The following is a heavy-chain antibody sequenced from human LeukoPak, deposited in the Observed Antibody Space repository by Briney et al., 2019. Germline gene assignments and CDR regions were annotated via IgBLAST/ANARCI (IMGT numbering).Heavy chain of an antibody. CDR3: ARDRDTGYYDSLKPHYYMAV. J-gene: IGHJ6*03. CDR1: GGTFSSYA. CDR2: IIPIFGTA. D-gene: IGHD3-3*01. Sequence: SVKVSCKASGGTFSSYAISWVRQAPGQGLEWMGRIIPIFGTANYAQKFQGRVTITADKSTSTAYVELSSLRSEDTAVYYCARDRDTGYYDSLKPHYYMAVWGQGTTVTVSS. V-gene: IGHV1-69*06.